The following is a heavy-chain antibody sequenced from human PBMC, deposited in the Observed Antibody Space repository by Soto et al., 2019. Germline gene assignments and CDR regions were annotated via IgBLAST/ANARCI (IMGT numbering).Heavy chain of an antibody. D-gene: IGHD2-2*01. V-gene: IGHV3-21*01. CDR2: ISSSSSYI. CDR1: GFTFSSYS. Sequence: PGGSLRLSCAASGFTFSSYSMNWVRQAPGKGLEWVSSISSSSSYIYYADSVKGRCTISRDNAKNSLYLQMNSLRAEATAVYYCARDYSPIVVVPAAIRWGMDVWGQGTTVTVSS. CDR3: ARDYSPIVVVPAAIRWGMDV. J-gene: IGHJ6*02.